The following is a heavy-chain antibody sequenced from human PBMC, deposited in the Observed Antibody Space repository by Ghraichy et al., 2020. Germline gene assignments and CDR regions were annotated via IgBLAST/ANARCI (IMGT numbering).Heavy chain of an antibody. CDR3: ARYYYDSSGYYYFDY. J-gene: IGHJ4*02. CDR1: GFSLSNARMG. Sequence: SGPTLVKPTETLTLTCTVSGFSLSNARMGVSWIRQPPGKALEWLAHIFSNDEKSYSTSLKSRLTISKDTSKSQVVLTMTNMDPVDTATYYCARYYYDSSGYYYFDYWGQGTLVTVSS. D-gene: IGHD3-22*01. CDR2: IFSNDEK. V-gene: IGHV2-26*01.